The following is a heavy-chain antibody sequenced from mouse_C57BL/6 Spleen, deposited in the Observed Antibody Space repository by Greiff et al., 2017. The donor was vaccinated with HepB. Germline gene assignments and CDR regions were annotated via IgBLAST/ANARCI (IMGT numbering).Heavy chain of an antibody. V-gene: IGHV1-50*01. J-gene: IGHJ2*01. D-gene: IGHD2-4*01. Sequence: QVQLQQPGAELVKPGASVKLSCKASGYTFTSYWMQWVKQRPGQGLEWIGEIDPSDSYTNYNQKFKGKATLTVDTSSSTAYMQLSSLTSEDSAVYYCARSEGLRGYFDYWGQGTTLTVSS. CDR3: ARSEGLRGYFDY. CDR2: IDPSDSYT. CDR1: GYTFTSYW.